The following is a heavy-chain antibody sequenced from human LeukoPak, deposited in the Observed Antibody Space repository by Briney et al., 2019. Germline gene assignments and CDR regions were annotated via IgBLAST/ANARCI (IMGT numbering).Heavy chain of an antibody. Sequence: GESLKISCKSSGYSFTNHWIGWVRQMPGKGLEWMGVIYPGDSHTRYSPSFQGQVTISADKSISTAYLQWSSLKASDTAMYYCARRDYYGSGSYYGNLDYWGQGTLVTVSS. V-gene: IGHV5-51*01. J-gene: IGHJ4*02. CDR2: IYPGDSHT. D-gene: IGHD3-10*01. CDR3: ARRDYYGSGSYYGNLDY. CDR1: GYSFTNHW.